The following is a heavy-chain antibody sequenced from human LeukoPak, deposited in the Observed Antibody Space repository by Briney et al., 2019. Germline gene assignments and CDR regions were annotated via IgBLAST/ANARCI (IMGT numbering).Heavy chain of an antibody. V-gene: IGHV3-66*01. D-gene: IGHD3-22*01. CDR3: WTSGSYFDH. J-gene: IGHJ2*01. Sequence: SGGTTYYTDSVKGRFTISRDNSKNTIFLQMNSLRAEDTAVYYCWTSGSYFDHWGRGTLVTVSS. CDR2: SGGTT.